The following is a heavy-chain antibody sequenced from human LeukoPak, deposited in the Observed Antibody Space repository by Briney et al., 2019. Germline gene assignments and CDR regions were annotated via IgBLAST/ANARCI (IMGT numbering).Heavy chain of an antibody. CDR2: IIPILGIA. CDR3: ARDQGHGGNSWDY. V-gene: IGHV1-69*04. D-gene: IGHD4-23*01. J-gene: IGHJ4*02. CDR1: GGTFSSYA. Sequence: SVKVSCKASGGTFSSYAISWVRQAPGQGLEWMGRIIPILGIANYAQKFQGRVTITADKSTSTAYMELSSLRSEDTAVYYCARDQGHGGNSWDYWGQGTLVTVSS.